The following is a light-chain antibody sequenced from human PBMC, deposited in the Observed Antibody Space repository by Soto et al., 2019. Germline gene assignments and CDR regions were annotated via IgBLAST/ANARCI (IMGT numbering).Light chain of an antibody. CDR3: QHSGDFRWT. J-gene: IGKJ1*01. Sequence: DIQMTQSPSSVSASVGDRVTITCRASQGITNWLAWYQQKPGKAPKLLIYAASGLPSGVPSRFSGSGSGTDFTLTISSLQPEDFAVYYCQHSGDFRWTFGLGTKVDIK. CDR2: AAS. CDR1: QGITNW. V-gene: IGKV1-12*01.